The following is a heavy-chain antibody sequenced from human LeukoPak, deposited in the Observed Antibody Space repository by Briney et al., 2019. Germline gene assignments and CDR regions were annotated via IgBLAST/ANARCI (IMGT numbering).Heavy chain of an antibody. Sequence: SETLCVTCAVPGGSISGYFWSWIRQPPGEELGWIAYIHDSGSTNYNPTLKSRVTISVDTSKNQFSLKLSSVTAADTALYYCARHSCKQVAEVMDYWGHGNLVTASS. CDR3: ARHSCKQVAEVMDY. D-gene: IGHD6-19*01. J-gene: IGHJ4*01. V-gene: IGHV4-59*08. CDR2: IHDSGST. CDR1: GGSISGYF.